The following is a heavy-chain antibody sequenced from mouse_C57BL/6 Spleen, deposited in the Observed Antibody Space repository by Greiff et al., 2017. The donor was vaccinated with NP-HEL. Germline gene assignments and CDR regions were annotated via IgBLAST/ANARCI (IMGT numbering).Heavy chain of an antibody. Sequence: VQLQQSGPELVKPGASVKIPCKASGYTFTDYNMDWVKQSHGKSLEWIGDINPNNGGTIYNQKFKGKATLTVAKSSSTAYMELRSLTSEDTAVYYGARSRTGDYFDDWGQGTTLTVSS. CDR2: INPNNGGT. J-gene: IGHJ2*01. CDR1: GYTFTDYN. V-gene: IGHV1-18*01. CDR3: ARSRTGDYFDD. D-gene: IGHD4-1*01.